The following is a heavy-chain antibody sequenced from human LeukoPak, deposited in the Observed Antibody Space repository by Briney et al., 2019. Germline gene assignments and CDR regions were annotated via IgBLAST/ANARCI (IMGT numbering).Heavy chain of an antibody. CDR1: GGSMSPYH. D-gene: IGHD3-22*01. CDR3: ARQRRLIDY. CDR2: IYYSGST. V-gene: IGHV4-59*08. J-gene: IGHJ4*02. Sequence: PSETLSLTCTVSGGSMSPYHWGWIRQPPGKGLEWTGYIYYSGSTNYNPSLNSRVTISVDTSKNQFSLRLSSVTAADTAVYYCARQRRLIDYWGQGTLVTVSS.